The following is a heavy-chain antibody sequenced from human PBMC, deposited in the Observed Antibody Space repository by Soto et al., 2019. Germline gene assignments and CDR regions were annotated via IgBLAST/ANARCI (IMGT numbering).Heavy chain of an antibody. CDR3: ARDNYGALDY. CDR2: IDPRSGDR. Sequence: QVQLVQSGAEVKKPGASVKVSCKPSGYTFTDLYIHWVRQAPGQGLEWMGWIDPRSGDRRYTQKFQGRVTMSRDTSASTVYMELSSLIYDDTAVYFCARDNYGALDYWGQGTLVTVSS. D-gene: IGHD2-21*01. J-gene: IGHJ4*02. CDR1: GYTFTDLY. V-gene: IGHV1-2*02.